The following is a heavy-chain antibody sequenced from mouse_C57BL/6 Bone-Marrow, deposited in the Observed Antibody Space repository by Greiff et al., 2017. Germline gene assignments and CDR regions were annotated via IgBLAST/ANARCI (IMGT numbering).Heavy chain of an antibody. CDR1: GFTFTDYY. CDR3: ARYPLPRYYYGSSPYYFDY. Sequence: EVQRVESGGGLVQPGGSLSLSCAASGFTFTDYYMSWVRQPPGKALEWLGFIRNKANGYTTEYSASVKGRFTISRDNSQSILYLQMNALRAEDSATYYCARYPLPRYYYGSSPYYFDYWGQGTTLTVSS. V-gene: IGHV7-3*01. CDR2: IRNKANGYTT. D-gene: IGHD1-1*01. J-gene: IGHJ2*01.